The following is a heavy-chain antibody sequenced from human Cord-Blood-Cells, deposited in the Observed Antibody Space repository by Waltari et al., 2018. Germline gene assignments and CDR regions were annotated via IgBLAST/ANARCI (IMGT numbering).Heavy chain of an antibody. D-gene: IGHD1-26*01. V-gene: IGHV3-23*01. CDR1: GFTFSSYA. CDR2: ISGSGGST. J-gene: IGHJ4*02. Sequence: EVQLLESGGGLVQPGGSLRLSCAASGFTFSSYAMSWVRQAPGKGLGWVSAISGSGGSTYYADSVKGRFTISRDNSKTTLYLQMNSLRAEDTAVYYCAKWEYYSGSYFDYWGQGTLVTVSS. CDR3: AKWEYYSGSYFDY.